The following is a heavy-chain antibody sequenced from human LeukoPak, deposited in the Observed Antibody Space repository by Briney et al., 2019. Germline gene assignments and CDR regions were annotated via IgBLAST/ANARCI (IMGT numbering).Heavy chain of an antibody. V-gene: IGHV4-4*07. D-gene: IGHD2-15*01. CDR2: IYTSGST. CDR1: GGSISSYY. CDR3: ARDPRGGYCSGGSCYSLPHY. J-gene: IGHJ4*02. Sequence: SETLSLTCTVSGGSISSYYWSWIRQPAGKGLEWIGRIYTSGSTNYNPSLKSRVTMSVDTSKNQFSLKLSSVTAADTAVYYCARDPRGGYCSGGSCYSLPHYWGQGTLVTVSS.